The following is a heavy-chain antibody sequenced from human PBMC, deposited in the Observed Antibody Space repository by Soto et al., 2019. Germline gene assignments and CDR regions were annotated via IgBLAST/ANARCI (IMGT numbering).Heavy chain of an antibody. CDR2: IKEDGSEK. D-gene: IGHD5-12*01. CDR3: ARCGSENDY. J-gene: IGHJ4*02. Sequence: EVQLVESGGGLVQPGESLRLSCAASGFTFDHYWMTWVRQAPGKGLEWVANIKEDGSEKNYVDSVKGRFTISRDNAKNSLYLQMNSLSAEDTATYYCARCGSENDYWGQGTLVTVSS. CDR1: GFTFDHYW. V-gene: IGHV3-7*03.